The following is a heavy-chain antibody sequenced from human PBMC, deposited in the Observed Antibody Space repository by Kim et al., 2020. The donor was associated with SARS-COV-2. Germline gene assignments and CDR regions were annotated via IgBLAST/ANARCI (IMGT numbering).Heavy chain of an antibody. V-gene: IGHV3-33*01. CDR2: T. CDR3: ARDYYGGLDY. D-gene: IGHD3-22*01. J-gene: IGHJ4*02. Sequence: TYYPDSMRGRITIARDNSENALYLQRNGLGAEDTAVYYCARDYYGGLDYWGQGTLVTVSS.